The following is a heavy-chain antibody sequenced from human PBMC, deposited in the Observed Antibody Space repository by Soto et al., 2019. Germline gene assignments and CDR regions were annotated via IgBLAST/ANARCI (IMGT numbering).Heavy chain of an antibody. Sequence: QVQLQESGPGLVKPSQTLSLTCTVSGGSINSGGYYWTWIRQHPGKGLEWIGYVSYSGSTYYNPSFKSRVTMSVDTSNNQFSVSLSSVTAADTAVYYCAREEVGYHDSGSYNWFDPWGQGTLVTVSS. CDR1: GGSINSGGYY. V-gene: IGHV4-31*03. CDR3: AREEVGYHDSGSYNWFDP. D-gene: IGHD3-10*01. CDR2: VSYSGST. J-gene: IGHJ5*02.